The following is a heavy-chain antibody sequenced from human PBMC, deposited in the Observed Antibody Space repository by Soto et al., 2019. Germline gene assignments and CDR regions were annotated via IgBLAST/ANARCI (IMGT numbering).Heavy chain of an antibody. Sequence: ASVNVSCKASGYTLTSYAMHWVRQAPGHRLAWMGWITAGNGNTKYSQKFPGRVTITRDTSASTVYMELSSLRSEDTAVYYCANATVTPAYNWFDPWGQGTLVTVSS. CDR2: ITAGNGNT. CDR1: GYTLTSYA. D-gene: IGHD4-4*01. V-gene: IGHV1-3*01. J-gene: IGHJ5*02. CDR3: ANATVTPAYNWFDP.